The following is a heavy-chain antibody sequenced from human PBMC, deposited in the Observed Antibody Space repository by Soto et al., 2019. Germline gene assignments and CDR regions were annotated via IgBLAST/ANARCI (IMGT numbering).Heavy chain of an antibody. D-gene: IGHD6-19*01. CDR3: AKDGGIAVAEYYFDY. CDR2: ISWDGGST. Sequence: GGSLRLSCAASGFTFDDYAMHWVRQAPGKGLEWVSLISWDGGSTYYADSVKGRFTISRDNSKNSLYLQMNSLRAEDTALYYCAKDGGIAVAEYYFDYWGQGTLVTVSS. CDR1: GFTFDDYA. V-gene: IGHV3-43D*03. J-gene: IGHJ4*02.